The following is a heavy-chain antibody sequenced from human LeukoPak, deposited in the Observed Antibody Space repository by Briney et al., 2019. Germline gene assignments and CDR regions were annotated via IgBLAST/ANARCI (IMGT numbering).Heavy chain of an antibody. CDR2: ITSSTTYI. D-gene: IGHD2-15*01. V-gene: IGHV3-21*01. CDR1: GFTFSDYS. J-gene: IGHJ4*02. CDR3: ARGLGYSSRYYFDY. Sequence: GGSLRLSCAASGFTFSDYSMNWVRQAPWEGLEWVSSITSSTTYIYYADSVRGRFTISRDNAKNSLYLQMSSLRAEDTAVYYCARGLGYSSRYYFDYWGQGTLVTVSS.